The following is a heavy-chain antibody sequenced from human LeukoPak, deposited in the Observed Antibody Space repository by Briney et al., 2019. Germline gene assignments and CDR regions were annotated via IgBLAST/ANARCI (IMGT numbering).Heavy chain of an antibody. CDR1: GGSISSGDYY. J-gene: IGHJ4*02. D-gene: IGHD1-26*01. Sequence: PSQTLSLTCTVSGGSISSGDYYWSWIRQPPGKGLECIGYIYYSGSTYYNPSLKSRVTISVDTSKNQFSLKLSSVTAADTAVYYCARWGAGPRTFDYWGQGTLVTVSS. CDR2: IYYSGST. V-gene: IGHV4-30-4*01. CDR3: ARWGAGPRTFDY.